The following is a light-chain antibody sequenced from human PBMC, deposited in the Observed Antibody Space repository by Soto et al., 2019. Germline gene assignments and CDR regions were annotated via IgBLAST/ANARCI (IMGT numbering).Light chain of an antibody. CDR2: EVT. V-gene: IGLV2-14*01. Sequence: QSALTQPASVSGSPGQSITISCTGTSSDSGGYNYVSWYQQHPGKVPKLMIYEVTYRPSGVSNRFSGSKSGNTASLTISGLQAEDEADYYCSSYTSVTTVVFGGGTKLIVL. J-gene: IGLJ2*01. CDR1: SSDSGGYNY. CDR3: SSYTSVTTVV.